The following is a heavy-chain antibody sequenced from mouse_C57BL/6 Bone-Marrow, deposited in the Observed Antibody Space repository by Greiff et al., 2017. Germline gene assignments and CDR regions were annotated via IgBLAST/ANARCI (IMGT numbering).Heavy chain of an antibody. V-gene: IGHV14-4*01. D-gene: IGHD3-2*02. Sequence: EVQLQQSGAELVRPGASVKLSCTASGFNIKDDYMHWVKQRPEQGLEWIGWIDPENGDTEYASKFQGKATITADTSSNTAYLHLSSLTSEDTAVYYCTMTAQATRYAMDYWGQGTSVTVSS. CDR2: IDPENGDT. CDR3: TMTAQATRYAMDY. CDR1: GFNIKDDY. J-gene: IGHJ4*01.